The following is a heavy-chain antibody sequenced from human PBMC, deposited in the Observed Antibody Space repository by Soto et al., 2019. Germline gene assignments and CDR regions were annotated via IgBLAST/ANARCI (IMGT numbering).Heavy chain of an antibody. V-gene: IGHV3-48*01. Sequence: GSLRLSCAASGFTFSSYSMNWVRQAPGKGLEWVSYITSSSSTIYYADSVKGRFTISRDNAQNSLFLQMNSLRAEDTAVYYCARIGVYGDSDYWGQGAMVTVSS. CDR3: ARIGVYGDSDY. J-gene: IGHJ4*02. CDR1: GFTFSSYS. D-gene: IGHD4-17*01. CDR2: ITSSSSTI.